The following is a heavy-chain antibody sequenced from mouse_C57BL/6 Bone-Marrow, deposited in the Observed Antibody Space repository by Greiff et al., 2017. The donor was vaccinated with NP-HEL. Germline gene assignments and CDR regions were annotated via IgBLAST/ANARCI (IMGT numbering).Heavy chain of an antibody. D-gene: IGHD2-10*01. CDR3: TTGPTSFAY. Sequence: VHVKQSGAELVRPGASVKLSCTASGFNIKDDYMHWVKQRPEQGLEWIGWIDPENGDTEYASKFQGKATITADTSSNTAYLQLSSLTSEDTAVYYCTTGPTSFAYWGQGTLVTVSA. J-gene: IGHJ3*01. CDR1: GFNIKDDY. CDR2: IDPENGDT. V-gene: IGHV14-4*01.